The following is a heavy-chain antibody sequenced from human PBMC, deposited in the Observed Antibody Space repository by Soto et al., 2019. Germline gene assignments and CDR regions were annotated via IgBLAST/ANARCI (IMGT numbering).Heavy chain of an antibody. CDR3: ARDSVPEYYHDSSGPLDY. V-gene: IGHV3-30-3*01. CDR1: GFTFSSYA. J-gene: IGHJ4*02. CDR2: ISYDGSNK. Sequence: GGSLRLSCAASGFTFSSYAMHWVRQAPGKGLEWVAVISYDGSNKYYADSVKGRFTISRDNSKNTLYLQMNSLRAEDTAVYYCARDSVPEYYHDSSGPLDYWGQGTLVTVSS. D-gene: IGHD3-22*01.